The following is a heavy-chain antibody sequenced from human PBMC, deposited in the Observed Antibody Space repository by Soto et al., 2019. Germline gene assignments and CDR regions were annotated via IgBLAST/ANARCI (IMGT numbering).Heavy chain of an antibody. Sequence: QEQLVQSGAEVKKPGSSVKVSCKASGGLFSSYAISWVRQAPGQGLEWMGGIIPVFGTANYAQKFQGRVTITADESTNTAYMDLSSLKSEDTAIYYCARGDSTDCSNGVCSFFYNHDMDVWGQGTTVTVSS. J-gene: IGHJ6*02. CDR3: ARGDSTDCSNGVCSFFYNHDMDV. D-gene: IGHD2-8*01. CDR2: IIPVFGTA. V-gene: IGHV1-69*01. CDR1: GGLFSSYA.